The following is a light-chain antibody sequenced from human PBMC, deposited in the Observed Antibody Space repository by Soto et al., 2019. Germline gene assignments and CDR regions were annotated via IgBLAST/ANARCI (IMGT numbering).Light chain of an antibody. CDR3: SSYTSTSTLYV. J-gene: IGLJ1*01. CDR2: EVT. Sequence: YVLTPPSSWSGSTGQSITISCIGTSSDLGAYNYVSWYQQHPGKVPKLMIYEVTNRPSGLSNRFSGSKSGNTASLTISGLQAEDEADYFCSSYTSTSTLYVFGTGTKVTAL. V-gene: IGLV2-14*01. CDR1: SSDLGAYNY.